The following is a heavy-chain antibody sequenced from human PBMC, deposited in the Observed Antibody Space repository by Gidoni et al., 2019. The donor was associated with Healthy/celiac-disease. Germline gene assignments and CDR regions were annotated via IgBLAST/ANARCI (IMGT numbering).Heavy chain of an antibody. CDR1: GFTFSSSG. J-gene: IGHJ6*02. D-gene: IGHD1-1*01. Sequence: QVQLVESGGGVVQPGRSLRLSCAASGFTFSSSGMHWVRQAPGKGLEWVAVISYDGSNKYYADSVKGRFTISRDNSKNTLYLQMNSLRAEDTAVYYCAKEGGTTFWTYYYYGMDVWGQGTTVTVSS. V-gene: IGHV3-30*18. CDR2: ISYDGSNK. CDR3: AKEGGTTFWTYYYYGMDV.